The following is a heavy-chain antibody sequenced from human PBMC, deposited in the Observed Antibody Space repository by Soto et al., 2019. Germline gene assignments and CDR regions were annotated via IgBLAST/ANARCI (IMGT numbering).Heavy chain of an antibody. CDR3: AGTTWQQWIYMDV. V-gene: IGHV6-1*01. D-gene: IGHD1-7*01. CDR2: TYYRSRWYN. J-gene: IGHJ6*03. CDR1: GDSVSSNSAA. Sequence: SQTLSLTCVISGDSVSSNSAAWNWIRLSPSRGLEWLARTYYRSRWYNDYAVSVRSRITVNPDTSKNQFSLQLTSVTPEDTAVYYCAGTTWQQWIYMDVWGKGVTGTGSS.